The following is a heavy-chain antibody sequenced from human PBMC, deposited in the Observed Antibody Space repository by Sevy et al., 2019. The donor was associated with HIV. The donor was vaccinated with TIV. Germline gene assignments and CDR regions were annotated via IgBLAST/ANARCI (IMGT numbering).Heavy chain of an antibody. V-gene: IGHV3-23*01. CDR2: IRGSGGST. J-gene: IGHJ3*02. Sequence: GGSLRLSCAASGFTFTDYAMNWVRQAPGKGLEWVSCIRGSGGSTFYADSVKGRFPISRDNSKNTLYLQMNSLRAEDTAVYYCAKDYYAGSGYYPQGAFDIWGQGTMVTVSS. CDR3: AKDYYAGSGYYPQGAFDI. CDR1: GFTFTDYA. D-gene: IGHD3-22*01.